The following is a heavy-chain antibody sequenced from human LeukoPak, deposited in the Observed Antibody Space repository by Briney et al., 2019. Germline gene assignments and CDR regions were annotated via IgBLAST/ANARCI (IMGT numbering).Heavy chain of an antibody. CDR2: ISSSSSYI. J-gene: IGHJ4*02. D-gene: IGHD1-26*01. Sequence: GGSLRLSCAASGFTFSSYSMNGVRQAPGKGLEWVSSISSSSSYIYYADSVKGRFTISRDNAKNTLYLQMNSLRAEDTAVYYCAKARGLGIVGAHFDYWGQGTLVTVSS. V-gene: IGHV3-21*04. CDR1: GFTFSSYS. CDR3: AKARGLGIVGAHFDY.